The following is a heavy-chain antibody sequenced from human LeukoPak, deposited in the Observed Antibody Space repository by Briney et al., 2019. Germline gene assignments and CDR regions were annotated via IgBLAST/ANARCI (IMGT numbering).Heavy chain of an antibody. Sequence: PGGSLRLSCAATGFTFKDYGMHWVRQPPGKGLEWVSGINWGGGGTHYADSVKGRFTVSRDNAKNSLYLQMTSLRPEDTALYYCAKHLRATNTYIFFGLDVWGQGTTVTVSS. V-gene: IGHV3-9*01. D-gene: IGHD1-26*01. J-gene: IGHJ6*02. CDR2: INWGGGGT. CDR3: AKHLRATNTYIFFGLDV. CDR1: GFTFKDYG.